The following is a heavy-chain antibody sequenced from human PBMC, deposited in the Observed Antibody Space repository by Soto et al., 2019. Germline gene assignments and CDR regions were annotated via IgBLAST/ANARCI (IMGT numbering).Heavy chain of an antibody. CDR3: ARADSGYGYYFDY. Sequence: PSETLSLTCTVSGGSISSGGYYWSWIRQHPGKGLEWIGYIYYSGSTYYNPSLKSRVTISVDTSMNQFSLKLSSVTAADTAVYYCARADSGYGYYFDYWGQGTLVTVSS. V-gene: IGHV4-31*03. CDR1: GGSISSGGYY. CDR2: IYYSGST. D-gene: IGHD5-12*01. J-gene: IGHJ4*02.